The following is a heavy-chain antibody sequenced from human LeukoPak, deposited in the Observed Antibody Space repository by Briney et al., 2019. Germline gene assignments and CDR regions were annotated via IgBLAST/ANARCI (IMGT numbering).Heavy chain of an antibody. CDR3: ARDTGAYYDSGGLDY. V-gene: IGHV3-21*01. D-gene: IGHD3-22*01. J-gene: IGHJ4*02. Sequence: GGSLRLSCAASGFTFSNAWMSWVRQAPGKGLEWVSAISGSGGSTYYADSVKGRFTISRDNAKNSLYLQMNSLRAEDTAVYYCARDTGAYYDSGGLDYWGQGTLVTVSS. CDR2: ISGSGGST. CDR1: GFTFSNAW.